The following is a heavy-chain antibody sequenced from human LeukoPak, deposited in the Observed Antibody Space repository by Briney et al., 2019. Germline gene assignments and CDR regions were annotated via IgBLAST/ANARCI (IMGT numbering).Heavy chain of an antibody. Sequence: PGGSLRLSCAASGFTFSSYSMNWVRQAPGKGLEWVSSISSSSSYIYYADSVKGRFTISRDNAKNSLYLQMNSLRAEDTAVYYCARTAEVVPAAIVGIGWFHPWGQGTLVTVSS. CDR3: ARTAEVVPAAIVGIGWFHP. V-gene: IGHV3-21*01. CDR2: ISSSSSYI. CDR1: GFTFSSYS. D-gene: IGHD2-2*01. J-gene: IGHJ5*02.